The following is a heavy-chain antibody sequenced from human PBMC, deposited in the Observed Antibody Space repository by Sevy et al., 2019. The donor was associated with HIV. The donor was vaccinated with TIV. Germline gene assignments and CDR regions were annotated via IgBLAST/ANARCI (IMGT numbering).Heavy chain of an antibody. V-gene: IGHV1-18*01. J-gene: IGHJ4*02. D-gene: IGHD3-22*01. CDR1: GYTFTSYG. CDR2: ISAYNGNT. CDR3: ARTARYDSSGYYIRDYFDY. Sequence: ASVKVSCKASGYTFTSYGISWVRQAPGQGLEWMGWISAYNGNTNYAQKLQGRVTMTTDTSTSTVYMELRSLRSDDTAVYYCARTARYDSSGYYIRDYFDYWGQGTLVTVSS.